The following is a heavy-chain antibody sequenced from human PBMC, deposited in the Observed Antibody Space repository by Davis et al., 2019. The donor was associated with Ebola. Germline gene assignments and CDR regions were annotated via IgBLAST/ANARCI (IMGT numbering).Heavy chain of an antibody. D-gene: IGHD1-26*01. J-gene: IGHJ3*02. Sequence: AASVKVSCKASGYSFKNYAISWVRQAPGQGLEWTGWISAYNGNTNYAQKVQGRVTMTTDTSTGTAYLDLRSLRSDDTAVYFCARTSIVGTTTTASDIWGQGTLVTVSS. V-gene: IGHV1-18*01. CDR2: ISAYNGNT. CDR1: GYSFKNYA. CDR3: ARTSIVGTTTTASDI.